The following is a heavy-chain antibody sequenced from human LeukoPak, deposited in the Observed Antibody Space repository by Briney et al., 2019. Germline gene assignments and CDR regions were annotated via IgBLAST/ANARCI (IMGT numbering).Heavy chain of an antibody. CDR2: IYTSGST. Sequence: SQTLSLTCTVSGGSISSGSYYWSWIRQPAGKGLEWIGRIYTSGSTNYNPSLKSRVTISVDTSKNQFSLKLSPVTAADTAVYYCARADSSGYLNYGMDVWGQGTTVTVSS. D-gene: IGHD3-22*01. V-gene: IGHV4-61*02. CDR3: ARADSSGYLNYGMDV. CDR1: GGSISSGSYY. J-gene: IGHJ6*02.